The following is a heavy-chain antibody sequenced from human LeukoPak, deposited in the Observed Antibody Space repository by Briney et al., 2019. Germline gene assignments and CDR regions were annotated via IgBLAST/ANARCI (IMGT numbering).Heavy chain of an antibody. CDR3: ARDVRISPYYYYGMDV. CDR2: IYYSGST. Sequence: SETLSLTCTVSGGSISSYYWSWIRQPPGKGLEWIGCIYYSGSTNYNPSLKSRVTISVDTSKNQFSLKLSSVTAADTAVYYCARDVRISPYYYYGMDVWGQGTTVTVSS. J-gene: IGHJ6*02. D-gene: IGHD1-14*01. CDR1: GGSISSYY. V-gene: IGHV4-59*01.